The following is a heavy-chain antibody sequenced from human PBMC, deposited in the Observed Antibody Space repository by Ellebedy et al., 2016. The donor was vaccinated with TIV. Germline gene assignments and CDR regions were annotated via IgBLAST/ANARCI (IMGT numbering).Heavy chain of an antibody. D-gene: IGHD1-26*01. Sequence: SVKVSXKASGGTFSSDAFSWVRQAPGQGLEWMGRIIPIVVIPDYAQKFQGRVTITADKSTSTAYMELSSLKFEDTAIYYCAKISRWEAFDIWGQGTMVIVSS. J-gene: IGHJ3*02. CDR1: GGTFSSDA. CDR2: IIPIVVIP. CDR3: AKISRWEAFDI. V-gene: IGHV1-69*04.